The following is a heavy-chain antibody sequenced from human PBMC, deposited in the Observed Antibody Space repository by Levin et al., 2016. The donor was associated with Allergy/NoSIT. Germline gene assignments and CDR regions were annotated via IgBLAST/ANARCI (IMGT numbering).Heavy chain of an antibody. CDR2: ISYDGNNK. V-gene: IGHV3-30*04. J-gene: IGHJ6*02. Sequence: VRQAPGKGLEWVAVISYDGNNKNHADSVKGRFTISRDNSKNTLYLQMNSLRGEDTAVYYCAKDPIRTFDGMDVWGQGTTVTVSS. CDR3: AKDPIRTFDGMDV.